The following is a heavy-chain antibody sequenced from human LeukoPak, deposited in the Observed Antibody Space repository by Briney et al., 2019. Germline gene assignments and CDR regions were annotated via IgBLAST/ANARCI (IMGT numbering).Heavy chain of an antibody. CDR3: AREGGRRRASNFDWFDP. D-gene: IGHD3-16*01. V-gene: IGHV3-21*06. Sequence: GVSLRLSCAASGFTFSAYTRNWVRQAPGKGLEWVSAVSSNSAYIYYADSLRGRFTISRDNAKSLLYLQINSLRADDTAVYYCAREGGRRRASNFDWFDPWGQGTLVTVSS. J-gene: IGHJ5*02. CDR2: VSSNSAYI. CDR1: GFTFSAYT.